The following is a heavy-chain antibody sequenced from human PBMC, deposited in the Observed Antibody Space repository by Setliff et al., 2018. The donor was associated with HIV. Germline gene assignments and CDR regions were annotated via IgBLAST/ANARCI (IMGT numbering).Heavy chain of an antibody. D-gene: IGHD5-12*01. CDR3: ARTSVDASMPFYYYYYMDV. V-gene: IGHV3-21*01. J-gene: IGHJ6*03. CDR2: ISSSSNYI. Sequence: GGSLRLSCATSGFTFSNFWMNWVRQAPGKGLEWVSSISSSSNYIYYADSVKGRFTISRDNANNSLFLQMNSLRADETAVYYCARTSVDASMPFYYYYYMDVWGKGTTVTVSS. CDR1: GFTFSNFW.